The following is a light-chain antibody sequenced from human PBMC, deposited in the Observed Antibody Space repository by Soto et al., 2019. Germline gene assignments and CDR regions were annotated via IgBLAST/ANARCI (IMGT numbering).Light chain of an antibody. CDR2: KAS. V-gene: IGKV1-5*03. CDR3: QQYGSSRT. J-gene: IGKJ1*01. CDR1: QSISIW. Sequence: DIQMTHSPSTLSASVGYRVTITCRASQSISIWLAWYQQKPGKAPKLLIYKASSLESGVPSRFSGSGSGTDFTLTISRLEPEDFAVYYCQQYGSSRTFGQGTKVDIK.